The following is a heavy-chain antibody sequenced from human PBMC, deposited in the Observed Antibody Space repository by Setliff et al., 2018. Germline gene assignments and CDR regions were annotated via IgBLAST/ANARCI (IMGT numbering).Heavy chain of an antibody. V-gene: IGHV1-2*02. CDR1: GNTFTGYY. D-gene: IGHD3-16*01. CDR2: INPNSGDT. CDR3: AREVLITVVAWDY. J-gene: IGHJ4*02. Sequence: ASVKVSCKASGNTFTGYYIHWLRQAPGQGLEWMGCINPNSGDTTFAQKFQGRVTITRDTSNSTDYMDLSRLTSDDTAVYYCAREVLITVVAWDYWGQGTLVTVSS.